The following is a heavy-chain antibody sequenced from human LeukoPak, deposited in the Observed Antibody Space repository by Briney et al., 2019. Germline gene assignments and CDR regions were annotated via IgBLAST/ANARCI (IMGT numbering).Heavy chain of an antibody. CDR3: AKHMRATNTYSFFGLDV. CDR1: GFTFKDYG. Sequence: GGSLRLSCAATGFTFKDYGMHWVRQPPGKGLEWVSSINWNGGGTDYADSVKGRFTISRDNAKNSLYLQLSSLRPDDTALYYCAKHMRATNTYSFFGLDVWGQGTAVTVSS. CDR2: INWNGGGT. V-gene: IGHV3-9*01. J-gene: IGHJ6*02. D-gene: IGHD1-26*01.